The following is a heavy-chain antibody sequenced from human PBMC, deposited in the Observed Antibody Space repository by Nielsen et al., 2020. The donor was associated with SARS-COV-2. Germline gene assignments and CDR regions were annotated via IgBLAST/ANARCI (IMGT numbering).Heavy chain of an antibody. J-gene: IGHJ4*02. V-gene: IGHV3-9*01. Sequence: GGSLRLSCAASGFTFDDYAMHWVRQAPGKGLEWISGISWNSGSIGYADSVKGRFTISRDNSKNTLYLQMNSLRAEDTAVYYCASSRYYYGSGSYVLDYWSQGTLVTVSS. CDR1: GFTFDDYA. CDR3: ASSRYYYGSGSYVLDY. D-gene: IGHD3-10*01. CDR2: ISWNSGSI.